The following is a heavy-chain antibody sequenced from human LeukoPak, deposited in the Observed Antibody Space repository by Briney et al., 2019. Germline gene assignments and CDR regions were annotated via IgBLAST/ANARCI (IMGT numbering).Heavy chain of an antibody. D-gene: IGHD3-22*01. CDR3: ARWGDSSGYYGAFMNAFDI. CDR1: GFTVSSNY. CDR2: IYSGGST. V-gene: IGHV3-66*01. Sequence: GGSLRLSCAASGFTVSSNYMSWVRQAPVRGLEWVSVIYSGGSTYYADSVKGRFTISRDNSKNTLYFQMNSLRAEDTAVYYCARWGDSSGYYGAFMNAFDIWGQGTMVTVSS. J-gene: IGHJ3*02.